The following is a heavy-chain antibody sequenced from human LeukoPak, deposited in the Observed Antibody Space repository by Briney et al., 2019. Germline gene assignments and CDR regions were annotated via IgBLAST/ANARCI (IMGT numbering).Heavy chain of an antibody. CDR3: ATYVSVVPANLHDY. J-gene: IGHJ4*02. D-gene: IGHD2-2*01. CDR1: GFTFSSYA. V-gene: IGHV3-30-3*01. Sequence: GRSLRLSCAASGFTFSSYAMHWVRQAPGKGLEWVAVISYDGSNKYYADSVKGRFTISRDNSKNTLYLQMNSLRAEDTAVYYCATYVSVVPANLHDYWGQGTLVTVSS. CDR2: ISYDGSNK.